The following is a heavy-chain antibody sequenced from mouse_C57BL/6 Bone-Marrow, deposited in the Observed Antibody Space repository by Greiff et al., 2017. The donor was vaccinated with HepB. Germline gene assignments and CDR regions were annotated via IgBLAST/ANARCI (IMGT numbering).Heavy chain of an antibody. D-gene: IGHD1-1*01. CDR3: ARGNYGSSYHWYFDV. CDR1: GFTFSDYY. Sequence: DVKLVESEGGLVQPGSSMKLSCTASGFTFSDYYMAWVRQVPEKGLEWVANINYDGSSTYYLDSLKSRFIISRDNAKNILYLQMSSLKSEDTATYYCARGNYGSSYHWYFDVWGTGTTVTVSS. V-gene: IGHV5-16*01. J-gene: IGHJ1*03. CDR2: INYDGSST.